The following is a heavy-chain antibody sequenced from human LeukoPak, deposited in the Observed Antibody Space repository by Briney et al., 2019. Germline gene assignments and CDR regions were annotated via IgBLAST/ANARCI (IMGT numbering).Heavy chain of an antibody. V-gene: IGHV3-33*01. CDR3: ARTYYYGSGSYYTVAY. Sequence: GGSLRLSCAASGFTFSTYGMHWVRQAPGKGLEWVAVIWYDGSNKYYADSVKGRFTISRDNSKNTLYRQMNSLRAEDTAVYYCARTYYYGSGSYYTVAYWGQGTLVTVSS. CDR1: GFTFSTYG. D-gene: IGHD3-10*01. J-gene: IGHJ4*02. CDR2: IWYDGSNK.